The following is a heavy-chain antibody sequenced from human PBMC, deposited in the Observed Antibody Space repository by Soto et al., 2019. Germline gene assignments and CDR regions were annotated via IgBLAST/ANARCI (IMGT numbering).Heavy chain of an antibody. Sequence: QVTLKESGPVLVRPTETLTLTCTVSGFSLTNPRMAVGWIRQPPGKALEWLTHIFSSDEKSYNTSLKRRVTISQDTPKSQVVLTMTNVDPVDTATYYCARIRRWVLVPTGSFFGMDVWGPGTTVTGSS. V-gene: IGHV2-26*01. CDR3: ARIRRWVLVPTGSFFGMDV. J-gene: IGHJ6*02. CDR1: GFSLTNPRMA. D-gene: IGHD1-26*01. CDR2: IFSSDEK.